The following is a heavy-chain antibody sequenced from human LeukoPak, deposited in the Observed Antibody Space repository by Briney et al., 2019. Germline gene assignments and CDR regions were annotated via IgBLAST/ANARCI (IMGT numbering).Heavy chain of an antibody. CDR2: IYYSGST. J-gene: IGHJ4*02. CDR3: ARATHSNYFDY. V-gene: IGHV4-30-4*01. CDR1: GGSISSGDYY. D-gene: IGHD2/OR15-2a*01. Sequence: PSQTLSLTCTVSGGSISSGDYYWSWIRQPPGKGLEWIGYIYYSGSTYYNPSLKSRVTISVDTSENQFSLKLSSVTAADTAVYYCARATHSNYFDYWGQGTLVTVSS.